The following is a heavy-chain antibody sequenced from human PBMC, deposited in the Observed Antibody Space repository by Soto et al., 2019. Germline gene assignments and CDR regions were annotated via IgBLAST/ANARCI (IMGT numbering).Heavy chain of an antibody. D-gene: IGHD1-26*01. CDR2: ISGSGGST. CDR1: GFTFSSYA. J-gene: IGHJ3*02. Sequence: PGGSLRLSCAASGFTFSSYAMSWVRQAPGKGLEWVSAISGSGGSTYYADSVKGRFTISRDNSKNTLYLQMNSLRAEDTAVYYCARASLGATSAFDIWGQGTMVTVSS. V-gene: IGHV3-23*01. CDR3: ARASLGATSAFDI.